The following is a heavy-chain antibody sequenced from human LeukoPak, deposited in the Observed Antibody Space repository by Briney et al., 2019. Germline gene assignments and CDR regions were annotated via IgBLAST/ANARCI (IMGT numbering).Heavy chain of an antibody. CDR2: ISYDGSNK. CDR3: AKDSNYDFWSGYYYFDY. Sequence: GRSLRLSCAASGFTFSSYGMRWVRQAPGKGLEWVAVISYDGSNKYYADSVKGRFTISRDNSKNTLYLQMNSLRAEDTAVYYCAKDSNYDFWSGYYYFDYWGQGTLVTVSS. CDR1: GFTFSSYG. J-gene: IGHJ4*02. V-gene: IGHV3-30*18. D-gene: IGHD3-3*01.